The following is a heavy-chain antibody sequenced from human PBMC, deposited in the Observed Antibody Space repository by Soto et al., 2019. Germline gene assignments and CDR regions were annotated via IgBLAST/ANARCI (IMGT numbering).Heavy chain of an antibody. CDR3: ARGPFGVAIAWFDP. D-gene: IGHD3-3*01. CDR2: ISWDSATI. Sequence: EEQLVESGGGLVQPGGSLRLSCAASGFSFDEYAMFWVRQAPGKGLEWVSSISWDSATIAYGDSVKGRFTISRDNAKNSLYLQMTSLRPEDTAFYYCARGPFGVAIAWFDPWGPGTLVTVSS. J-gene: IGHJ5*02. CDR1: GFSFDEYA. V-gene: IGHV3-9*01.